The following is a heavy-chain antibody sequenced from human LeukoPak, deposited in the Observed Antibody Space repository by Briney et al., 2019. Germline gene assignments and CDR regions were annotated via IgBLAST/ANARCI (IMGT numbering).Heavy chain of an antibody. D-gene: IGHD3-9*01. V-gene: IGHV1-2*02. J-gene: IGHJ6*02. CDR3: ARYREPYYDILTGSGHDGMDV. Sequence: GASVKVSCKASGYTFTGYYMHWVRQAPGQGLEWMGWINPNSGGTNYAQKFQGRVTMTRDTSISTAYMELSRLRSDDTAVYYCARYREPYYDILTGSGHDGMDVWGQGTTVTVSS. CDR2: INPNSGGT. CDR1: GYTFTGYY.